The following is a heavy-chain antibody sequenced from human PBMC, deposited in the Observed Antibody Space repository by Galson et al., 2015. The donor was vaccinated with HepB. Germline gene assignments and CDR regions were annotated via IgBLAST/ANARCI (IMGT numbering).Heavy chain of an antibody. D-gene: IGHD6-13*01. CDR1: GFTFGDYA. V-gene: IGHV3-9*01. Sequence: SLRLSCATSGFTFGDYAKHWVRQAPGKGLEWVSGISWNSGHSAYLDSVKGRFTISRDNAKNSLYLQLNSLTSEDTALYFCVKDVDPFLGVAAAGWFENWGQGTPVTVSS. J-gene: IGHJ4*02. CDR2: ISWNSGHS. CDR3: VKDVDPFLGVAAAGWFEN.